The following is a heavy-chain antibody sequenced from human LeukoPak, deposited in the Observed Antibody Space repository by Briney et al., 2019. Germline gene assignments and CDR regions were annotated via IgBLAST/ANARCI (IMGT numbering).Heavy chain of an antibody. Sequence: GGSLRLSCAASGFTFDDYDLVWVRQAPGKGLEWVSGISWNGGRTAYADSVKGRFTISRDDAKNSLYLQLNSLRAEDTALYYCARVQQYDKFDYWGQGTLVTVSS. CDR3: ARVQQYDKFDY. D-gene: IGHD3-22*01. V-gene: IGHV3-20*04. CDR1: GFTFDDYD. J-gene: IGHJ4*02. CDR2: ISWNGGRT.